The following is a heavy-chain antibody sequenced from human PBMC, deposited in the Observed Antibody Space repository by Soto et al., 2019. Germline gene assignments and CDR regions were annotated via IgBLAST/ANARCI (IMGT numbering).Heavy chain of an antibody. V-gene: IGHV4-34*01. CDR2: INHSGST. D-gene: IGHD3-3*01. Sequence: SETLSLTCAVYGGSFSGYYWSWIRQPPGKGLEWIGEINHSGSTNYNPSLKSRVTISVDTSKNQFSLKLSSVTAADTAVYYCARGGYDFWSGYLFDYYMDVWGKGTTVTVSS. J-gene: IGHJ6*03. CDR3: ARGGYDFWSGYLFDYYMDV. CDR1: GGSFSGYY.